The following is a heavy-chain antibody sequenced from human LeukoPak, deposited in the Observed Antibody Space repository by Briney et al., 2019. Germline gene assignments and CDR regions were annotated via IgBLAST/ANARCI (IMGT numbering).Heavy chain of an antibody. Sequence: GGSLRLSCAASGFTFTSYSMNWVRQAPGKGLEWVSTISGGGGSTYYADSVKGRFTISRDNAKNSLYLQMNSLRAEDTAVYYCASKYDYWGQGTLVTVSS. CDR1: GFTFTSYS. CDR3: ASKYDY. CDR2: ISGGGGST. V-gene: IGHV3-23*01. J-gene: IGHJ4*02.